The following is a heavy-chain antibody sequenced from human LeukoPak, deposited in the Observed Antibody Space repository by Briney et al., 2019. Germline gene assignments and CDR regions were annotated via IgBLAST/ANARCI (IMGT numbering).Heavy chain of an antibody. Sequence: PGGSLRLSCAASGFTFSSYWMSWVRQAPGKGLEWVSGINWNGGSTGYADSVKGRFTISRDNAKNSLYLQMNSLRAEDTALYYCARDRDRGIIDYWGQGTLVTVSS. D-gene: IGHD5-24*01. CDR3: ARDRDRGIIDY. V-gene: IGHV3-20*04. J-gene: IGHJ4*02. CDR1: GFTFSSYW. CDR2: INWNGGST.